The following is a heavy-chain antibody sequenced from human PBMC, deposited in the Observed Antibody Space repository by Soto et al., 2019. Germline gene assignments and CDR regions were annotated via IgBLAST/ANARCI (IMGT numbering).Heavy chain of an antibody. CDR1: GFTLSGSD. CDR3: TRHQEGRSMVFYGMDV. Sequence: ERQLVEFGGGLVQSGGSLKLSCAASGFTLSGSDIHWVRQASGKGLEWVGRIRSKSNNFATSYAESVRGRFSISRDDSDNTASLQMSSLKTEDTAIYYCTRHQEGRSMVFYGMDVWGQGTTVTVSS. CDR2: IRSKSNNFAT. J-gene: IGHJ6*02. D-gene: IGHD3-10*01. V-gene: IGHV3-73*02.